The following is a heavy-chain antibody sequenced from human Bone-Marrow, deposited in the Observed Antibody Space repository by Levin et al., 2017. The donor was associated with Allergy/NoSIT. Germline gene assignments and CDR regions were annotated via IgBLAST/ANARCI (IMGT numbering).Heavy chain of an antibody. V-gene: IGHV3-23*01. Sequence: GGSLRLSCGASGFIFSNYAMNWVRQAPGKGLEWVSSICNGGGNTYYADSVKGRFTISRDNSKDTLYLQMNSLRAEDTALYYCAKDRDRYGWDFDSWGQGTLVTVSS. D-gene: IGHD5-18*01. J-gene: IGHJ4*02. CDR1: GFIFSNYA. CDR2: ICNGGGNT. CDR3: AKDRDRYGWDFDS.